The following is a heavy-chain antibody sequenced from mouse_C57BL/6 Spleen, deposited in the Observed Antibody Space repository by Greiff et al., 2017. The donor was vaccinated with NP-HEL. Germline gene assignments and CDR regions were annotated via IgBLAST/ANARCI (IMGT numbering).Heavy chain of an antibody. CDR1: GFTFSSYT. J-gene: IGHJ2*01. D-gene: IGHD2-4*01. Sequence: EVHLVESGGGLVKPGGSLKLSCAASGFTFSSYTMSWVRQTPEKRLEWVATISGGGGNTYYPDSVKGRFTISRDNAKNTLYLQMSSLRSEDTALYYCASLYYDYVFYYFDYWGQGTTLTVSS. CDR2: ISGGGGNT. V-gene: IGHV5-9*01. CDR3: ASLYYDYVFYYFDY.